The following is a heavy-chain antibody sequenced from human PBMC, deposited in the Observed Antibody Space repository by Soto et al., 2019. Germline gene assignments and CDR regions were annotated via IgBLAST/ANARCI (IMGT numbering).Heavy chain of an antibody. CDR2: INAGNGNT. CDR3: ARDPSYYGMDV. Sequence: QVQLVQSGAEEKKPGASVKVSCKASGYTVTSYAMHWVRQAPGQRLEWMGWINAGNGNTKYSQKFQGRVTITRDTSASPAYMELSSLRSEDTAVYYCARDPSYYGMDVWGKGNTVTVSS. J-gene: IGHJ6*04. CDR1: GYTVTSYA. V-gene: IGHV1-3*05.